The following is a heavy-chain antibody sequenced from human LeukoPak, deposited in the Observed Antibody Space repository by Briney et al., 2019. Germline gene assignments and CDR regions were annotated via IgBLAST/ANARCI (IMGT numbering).Heavy chain of an antibody. D-gene: IGHD1-26*01. Sequence: GGSLRLSSAASGFTFSSYSMNWVRQAPGKGLEWVSSISSSSSYIYYADSVKGRFTISRDNAKNSLYLQMNSLRAEDTAVYYCARDIRATIDYWGQGTLVTVSS. CDR2: ISSSSSYI. CDR1: GFTFSSYS. V-gene: IGHV3-21*01. CDR3: ARDIRATIDY. J-gene: IGHJ4*02.